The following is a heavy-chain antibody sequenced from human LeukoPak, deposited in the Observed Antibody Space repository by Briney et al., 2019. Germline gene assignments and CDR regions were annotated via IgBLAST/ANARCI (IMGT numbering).Heavy chain of an antibody. J-gene: IGHJ6*02. CDR2: IYYSGST. D-gene: IGHD3-10*01. Sequence: PSETLSLTCTVSGGSISSYYWGWIRQPPGKGLEWIGSIYYSGSTYYNPSLKSRVTISVDTSKNQFSLKLSSVTAADTAVYYCASGNVLLWFGEEEHPRYYGMDVWGQGTTVTVSS. CDR3: ASGNVLLWFGEEEHPRYYGMDV. V-gene: IGHV4-39*01. CDR1: GGSISSYY.